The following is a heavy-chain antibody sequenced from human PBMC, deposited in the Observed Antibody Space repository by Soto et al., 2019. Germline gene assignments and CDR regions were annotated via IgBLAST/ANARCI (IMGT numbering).Heavy chain of an antibody. Sequence: GASVKVSCKASGYTFISYYIHWLRQAPGQGLEWMGIINPSGGITSYAQKFQGRVTMTRDTSTSTVYMELSSLRSQDTAVYYCARVKVQHSSGWDDPCYFDYWGQGTLVTVSS. CDR2: INPSGGIT. CDR3: ARVKVQHSSGWDDPCYFDY. D-gene: IGHD6-19*01. V-gene: IGHV1-46*01. J-gene: IGHJ4*02. CDR1: GYTFISYY.